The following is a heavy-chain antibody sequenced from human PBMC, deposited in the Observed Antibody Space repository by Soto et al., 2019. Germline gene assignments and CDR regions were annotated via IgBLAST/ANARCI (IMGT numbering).Heavy chain of an antibody. CDR3: AKENVDTAMSY. J-gene: IGHJ4*02. CDR1: GFTFSSYG. Sequence: GGSLRLSCAASGFTFSSYGMHWVRQAPGKGLEWVAVISYDGSNKYYADSVKGRFTISRDNSKNTLYLQMNSLRAEDTAVYYCAKENVDTAMSYWGQGTLVTVS. V-gene: IGHV3-30*18. D-gene: IGHD5-18*01. CDR2: ISYDGSNK.